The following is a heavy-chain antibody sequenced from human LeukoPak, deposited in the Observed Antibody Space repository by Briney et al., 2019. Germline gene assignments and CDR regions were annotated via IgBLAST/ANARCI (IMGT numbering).Heavy chain of an antibody. CDR2: IYHSGST. V-gene: IGHV4-38-2*01. J-gene: IGHJ4*02. Sequence: SETLSLTCAVSGYSISSGYYWGWIRQPPGKGLEWIGSIYHSGSTYYNPSLKSRVTISVDTSKNQFSLTLSSVTAADTAVYYCARGEGSVVVENFDYWGQGTLVTVSS. CDR3: ARGEGSVVVENFDY. D-gene: IGHD2-2*01. CDR1: GYSISSGYY.